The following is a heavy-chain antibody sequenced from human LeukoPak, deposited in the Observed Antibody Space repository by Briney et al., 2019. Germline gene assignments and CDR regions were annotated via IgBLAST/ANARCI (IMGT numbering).Heavy chain of an antibody. V-gene: IGHV3-33*01. CDR3: ARDKRIRYCSGGSCYTLDY. D-gene: IGHD2-15*01. Sequence: GGSLRLSCAASGFTFSSYGMHWVRQAPGKGLEWVAVIWYDGSNKYYADSVKGRFTITRDNSKNTLYLQMNSLRAEDTAVYYCARDKRIRYCSGGSCYTLDYWGQGTLVTVSS. CDR2: IWYDGSNK. J-gene: IGHJ4*02. CDR1: GFTFSSYG.